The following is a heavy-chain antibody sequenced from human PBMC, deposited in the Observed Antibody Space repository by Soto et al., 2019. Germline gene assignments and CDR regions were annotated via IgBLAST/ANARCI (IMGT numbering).Heavy chain of an antibody. J-gene: IGHJ6*02. Sequence: GWSLRLSWEASGFTFSDCVMNWVRQGPWKGLEWVSTIGRGDDKYYADSVKGRFTISRDTSKNTLFLQMNSLRAEDTALYFCAKDGTTGGQHYYGMDVWGQGTTVTVSS. CDR3: AKDGTTGGQHYYGMDV. CDR1: GFTFSDCV. V-gene: IGHV3-23*01. D-gene: IGHD2-15*01. CDR2: IGRGDDK.